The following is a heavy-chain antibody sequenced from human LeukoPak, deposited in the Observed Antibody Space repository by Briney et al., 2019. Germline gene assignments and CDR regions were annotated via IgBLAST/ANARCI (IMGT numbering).Heavy chain of an antibody. D-gene: IGHD1-26*01. Sequence: GGSLRLSCAASGFTFSSYAMHWVRQPPGKGLEWLTLIQRDGSDQYYADSVKGRFTISRDNSKNTLYLQMNSLRAEDTAVYYCAREQWELYYWGQGTLVTVSS. CDR3: AREQWELYY. CDR1: GFTFSSYA. J-gene: IGHJ4*02. V-gene: IGHV3-30*02. CDR2: IQRDGSDQ.